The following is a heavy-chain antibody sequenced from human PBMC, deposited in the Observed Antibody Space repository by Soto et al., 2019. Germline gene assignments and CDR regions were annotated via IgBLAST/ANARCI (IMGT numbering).Heavy chain of an antibody. D-gene: IGHD3-22*01. CDR3: ARYWRAYDSSGYSYNWFDP. J-gene: IGHJ5*02. Sequence: PSETLSLTCTVSGGSISSYYWSWIRQPPGKGLEWIGYIYYSGSTNYNPSLKSRVTISVDTSKSQFSLKLSSVTAADTAVYYCARYWRAYDSSGYSYNWFDPWGQGTLVTVSS. V-gene: IGHV4-59*01. CDR1: GGSISSYY. CDR2: IYYSGST.